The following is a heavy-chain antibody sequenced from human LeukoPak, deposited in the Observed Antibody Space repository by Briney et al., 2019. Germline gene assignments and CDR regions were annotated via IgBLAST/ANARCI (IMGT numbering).Heavy chain of an antibody. D-gene: IGHD3-10*01. V-gene: IGHV1-18*04. Sequence: ASVKVYCKASGYTLTSYDISWVRQAPGQGLEWMGWISAYNGNTNYAQKLQGRVTMTTDTSTSTAYMELRSLRSDDTAVYYCARYYGSGSYYGVYDSWGQGTLVTVTS. CDR2: ISAYNGNT. CDR3: ARYYGSGSYYGVYDS. J-gene: IGHJ4*02. CDR1: GYTLTSYD.